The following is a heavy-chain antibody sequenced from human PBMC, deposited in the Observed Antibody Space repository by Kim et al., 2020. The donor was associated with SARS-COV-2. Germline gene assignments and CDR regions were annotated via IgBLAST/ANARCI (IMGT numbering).Heavy chain of an antibody. CDR1: GGSISSYY. CDR3: EREMRYYGSASEPMDV. J-gene: IGHJ6*02. CDR2: IYYSGST. Sequence: SETLSLTCTVSGGSISSYYWSWIRQPPGKGLEWIGYIYYSGSTNYNPSLKSRVTISVDTSKNQFSLKLSSVTAADTAVYYCEREMRYYGSASEPMDVWGQGTTVTVSS. D-gene: IGHD3-10*01. V-gene: IGHV4-59*01.